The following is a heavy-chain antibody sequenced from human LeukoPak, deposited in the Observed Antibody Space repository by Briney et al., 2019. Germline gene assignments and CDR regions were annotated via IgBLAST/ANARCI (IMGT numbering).Heavy chain of an antibody. D-gene: IGHD2-15*01. CDR3: ARDSVVVAATQDAFDI. CDR1: GGSISSGGYY. V-gene: IGHV4-31*03. CDR2: IYYSGST. Sequence: MPPETLSLTCTVSGGSISSGGYYWSWIRQHPGKGLEWIGYIYYSGSTYYNPSLKSRVTISVDTSKNQFSLKLSSVTAADTAVYYCARDSVVVAATQDAFDIWGQGTMVTVSS. J-gene: IGHJ3*02.